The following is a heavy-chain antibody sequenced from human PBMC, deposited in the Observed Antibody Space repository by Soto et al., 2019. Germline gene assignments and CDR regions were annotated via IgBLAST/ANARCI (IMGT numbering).Heavy chain of an antibody. CDR1: GYTFTSYG. CDR3: ARGRYGDY. CDR2: ISAHNGNT. D-gene: IGHD1-1*01. V-gene: IGHV1-18*01. J-gene: IGHJ4*02. Sequence: QVHLVQSGAEVKKPGASVKVSCKCSGYTFTSYGITWVRQAPGQGLEWMGWISAHNGNTDYAQKLQGRVTVTRDTSTSTAYMEMRRLRSDDTAVYYCARGRYGDYWGQGALVTVSS.